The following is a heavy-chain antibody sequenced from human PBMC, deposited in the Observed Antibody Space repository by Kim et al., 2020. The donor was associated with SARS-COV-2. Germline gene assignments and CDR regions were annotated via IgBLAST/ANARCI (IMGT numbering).Heavy chain of an antibody. D-gene: IGHD6-13*01. J-gene: IGHJ6*02. CDR3: ARGGSSWPNNYYYYGMDV. Sequence: ASVKVSCKASGYTFTGYYMHWVRQAPGQGLEWMGWINPNSGGTNYAQKFQGWVTMTRDTSISTAYMELSRLRSDDTAVYYCARGGSSWPNNYYYYGMDVWGQGTTVTVSS. CDR1: GYTFTGYY. V-gene: IGHV1-2*04. CDR2: INPNSGGT.